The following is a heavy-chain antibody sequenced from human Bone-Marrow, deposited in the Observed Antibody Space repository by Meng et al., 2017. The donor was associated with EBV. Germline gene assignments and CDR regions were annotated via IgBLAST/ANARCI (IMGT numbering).Heavy chain of an antibody. CDR2: VHYTGST. CDR1: GDSISSFYY. Sequence: QPQLRESGPAQVKPSETLSLTCTVSGDSISSFYYWGWIRQPPGRGLEWIGSVHYTGSTYYSPSLKSRVTVSVDTSKNQFSLRLTSVTAADTAVYYCARPFPSWQSPRLDPFGAWGQGTLVTASS. J-gene: IGHJ5*02. CDR3: ARPFPSWQSPRLDPFGA. V-gene: IGHV4-39*01. D-gene: IGHD6-19*01.